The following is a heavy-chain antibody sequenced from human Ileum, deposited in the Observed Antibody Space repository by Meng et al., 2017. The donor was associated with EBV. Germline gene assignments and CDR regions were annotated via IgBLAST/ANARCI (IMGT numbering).Heavy chain of an antibody. J-gene: IGHJ4*02. V-gene: IGHV4-4*02. D-gene: IGHD2-8*01. Sequence: QGQRQASGPGLVGPSGTLSLTVSVSGDSISNEHWWSWVRQSPGKGLEWIGEIHHTRGPNYNPSLKSRVIISVDKSNNHFSLRLSAVTAADTAVYYCASNGAFSLDHWGQGTLVTVSS. CDR1: GDSISNEHW. CDR2: IHHTRGP. CDR3: ASNGAFSLDH.